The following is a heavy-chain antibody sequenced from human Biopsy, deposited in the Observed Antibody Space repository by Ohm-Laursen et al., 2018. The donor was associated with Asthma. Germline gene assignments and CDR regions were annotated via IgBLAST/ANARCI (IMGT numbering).Heavy chain of an antibody. Sequence: SLRLSCAASGFTFSNYAMSWVRQAPGKGLEWVSSITGSGGFTYYADSVKGRFTVSRDNSKNTLYLQMNSLRAEDTAVYYCARKIAARGAMDVWGQGTTVTVSS. CDR3: ARKIAARGAMDV. J-gene: IGHJ6*02. V-gene: IGHV3-23*01. CDR1: GFTFSNYA. D-gene: IGHD6-6*01. CDR2: ITGSGGFT.